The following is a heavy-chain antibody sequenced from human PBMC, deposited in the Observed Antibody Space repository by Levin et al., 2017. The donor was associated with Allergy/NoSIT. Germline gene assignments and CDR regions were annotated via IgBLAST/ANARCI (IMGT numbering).Heavy chain of an antibody. CDR3: ARDIAYCGGDCYHHPLDAFDI. V-gene: IGHV3-33*01. CDR1: GFTFSSYG. Sequence: GESLKISCAASGFTFSSYGMHWVRQAPGKGLEWVAVIWYDGSNKYYADSVKGRFTISRDNSKNTLYLQMNSLRAEDTAVYYCARDIAYCGGDCYHHPLDAFDIWGQGTMVTVSS. D-gene: IGHD2-21*02. CDR2: IWYDGSNK. J-gene: IGHJ3*02.